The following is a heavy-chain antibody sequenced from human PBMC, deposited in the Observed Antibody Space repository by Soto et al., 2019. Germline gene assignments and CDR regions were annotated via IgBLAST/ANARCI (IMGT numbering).Heavy chain of an antibody. J-gene: IGHJ4*02. V-gene: IGHV4-31*03. CDR2: IYYSGST. D-gene: IGHD3-10*01. CDR3: ARVGISGSYYYFDY. CDR1: GGSISSGGYY. Sequence: SETLSLTCTVSGGSISSGGYYWSWIRQHPGKGLEWIGYIYYSGSTYYNPSLKSRVTISVDTSKNQFSLKLSSVTAADTAVYYCARVGISGSYYYFDYWGQGTLVTVSS.